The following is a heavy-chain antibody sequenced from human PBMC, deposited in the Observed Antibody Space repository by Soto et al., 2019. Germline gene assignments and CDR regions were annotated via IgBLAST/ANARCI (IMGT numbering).Heavy chain of an antibody. CDR3: VKDGSSGWPYYYGMAV. J-gene: IGHJ6*02. Sequence: PGWSLRLSCAASGFTFSSYGMHWVRQGPGKGLEWVAVISYDGSNKYYADSVKGRFTISRDNSKNTPYLQMSNLRPEDTAVYYCVKDGSSGWPYYYGMAVWGQGTTVPVSS. V-gene: IGHV3-30*18. CDR1: GFTFSSYG. D-gene: IGHD6-19*01. CDR2: ISYDGSNK.